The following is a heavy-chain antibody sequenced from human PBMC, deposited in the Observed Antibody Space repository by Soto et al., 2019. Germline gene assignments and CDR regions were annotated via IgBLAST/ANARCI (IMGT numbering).Heavy chain of an antibody. D-gene: IGHD5-12*01. J-gene: IGHJ4*02. Sequence: PSETLSLTCAVSGGSISSGGYSWSWIRQPPGKGLEWIGYIYHSGSTYYNPSLKSRVTISVDRSKNQFSLKLSSVTAADTAVYYCARGEMATITSVHYFDYWGKGTLVTVSS. CDR1: GGSISSGGYS. V-gene: IGHV4-30-2*01. CDR2: IYHSGST. CDR3: ARGEMATITSVHYFDY.